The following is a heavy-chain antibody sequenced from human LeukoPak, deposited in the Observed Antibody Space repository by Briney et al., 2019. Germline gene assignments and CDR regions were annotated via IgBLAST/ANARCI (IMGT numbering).Heavy chain of an antibody. CDR1: GYTFTGYY. J-gene: IGHJ4*02. CDR3: AREPTYYYDSSGYSALDY. Sequence: ASVKVSCKASGYTFTGYYMHWVRQAPGQGLEWIGRINPNSGGTNYAQKFQGRVTMTRDTSTSTAYMELSRLRSDDTAVYYCAREPTYYYDSSGYSALDYWGQGTLVTVSS. D-gene: IGHD3-22*01. CDR2: INPNSGGT. V-gene: IGHV1-2*06.